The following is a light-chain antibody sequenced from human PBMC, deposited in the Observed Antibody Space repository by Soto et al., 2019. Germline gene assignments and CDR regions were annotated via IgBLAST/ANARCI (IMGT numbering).Light chain of an antibody. J-gene: IGLJ3*02. Sequence: QLVLTQSPSASASLGASVKLTCTLSSGHSSYAIAWHQQQPEKGPRYLMKLNSDGSHSKGDGIPNRFSGSSSGAERYLTISSLQSEDEADYYCQTWGTGLLVFGGGTKLHRP. V-gene: IGLV4-69*01. CDR3: QTWGTGLLV. CDR2: LNSDGSH. CDR1: SGHSSYA.